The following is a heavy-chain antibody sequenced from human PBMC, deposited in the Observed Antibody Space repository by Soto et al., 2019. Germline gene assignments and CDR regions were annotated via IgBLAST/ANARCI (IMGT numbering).Heavy chain of an antibody. V-gene: IGHV5-51*01. CDR1: GYSFTSYW. CDR2: IYPGDSDT. J-gene: IGHJ4*02. D-gene: IGHD6-19*01. CDR3: ATYNGYSSGWSFDY. Sequence: PGESLKISCKGSGYSFTSYWIGWVRQMPGKGLEWMGIIYPGDSDTRYSPSFQGQVTMTRDTSISTAYMELSRLRFDDTAVYYCATYNGYSSGWSFDYWGQGTLVTVSS.